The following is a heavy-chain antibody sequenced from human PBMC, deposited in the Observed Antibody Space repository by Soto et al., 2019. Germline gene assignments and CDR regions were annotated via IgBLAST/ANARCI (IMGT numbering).Heavy chain of an antibody. CDR3: TRSLYSSSWYSGS. CDR1: GYSISSGYY. D-gene: IGHD6-13*01. CDR2: VYHSGTT. Sequence: SETLSLTCGVSGYSISSGYYWGWIRQPPGKGLEWIGSVYHSGTTYYNPSLKSRVTISLDTSKNQFSLRLTSVTAADTAMYFRTRSLYSSSWYSGSWGQGTLVTVSS. V-gene: IGHV4-38-2*01. J-gene: IGHJ4*02.